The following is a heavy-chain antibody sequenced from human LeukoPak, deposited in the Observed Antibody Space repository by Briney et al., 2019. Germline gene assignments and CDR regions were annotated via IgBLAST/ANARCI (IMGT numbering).Heavy chain of an antibody. J-gene: IGHJ6*02. CDR3: AAGYQLLSSYGMDV. Sequence: GASVKVSCKASGYTFTGYYMHWVRQAPGQGLEWMGWINPNSGGTNYAQKFQGRVTMTRDTSISTAYMELSRLRSDDTAVYYCAAGYQLLSSYGMDVWGQGTTVTVSS. V-gene: IGHV1-2*02. CDR2: INPNSGGT. D-gene: IGHD2-2*01. CDR1: GYTFTGYY.